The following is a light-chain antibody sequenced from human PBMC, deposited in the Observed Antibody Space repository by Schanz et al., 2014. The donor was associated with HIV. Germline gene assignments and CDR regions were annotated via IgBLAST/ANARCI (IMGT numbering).Light chain of an antibody. Sequence: DIQMTQSPSSLSASVGDRVTITCQASQDISNYLNWYQQKPGKAPKLLIYAASSLQSGVPSRFSGSGSGTQFTLTISSLQPNDLATYYCQQNNSPYTFGQGTKLEIK. J-gene: IGKJ2*01. CDR2: AAS. CDR3: QQNNSPYT. CDR1: QDISNY. V-gene: IGKV1-16*01.